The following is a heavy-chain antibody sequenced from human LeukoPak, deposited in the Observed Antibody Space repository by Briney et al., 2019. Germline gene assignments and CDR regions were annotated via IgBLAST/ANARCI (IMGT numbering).Heavy chain of an antibody. J-gene: IGHJ4*02. Sequence: GGSLRLSCAPSGFTFSSSAMSWVRQAPGKGLEWVSGISVSGGSTYYEDSVKGRFTISRDNSKNTLYLQMNNLRAEDTAVYYCPKGPKGMIVAVTTYDYWGQGTLVTVSS. CDR2: ISVSGGST. CDR3: PKGPKGMIVAVTTYDY. D-gene: IGHD3-22*01. CDR1: GFTFSSSA. V-gene: IGHV3-23*01.